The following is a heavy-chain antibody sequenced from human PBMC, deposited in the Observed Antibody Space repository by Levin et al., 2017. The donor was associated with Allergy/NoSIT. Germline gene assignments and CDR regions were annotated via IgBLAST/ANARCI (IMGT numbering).Heavy chain of an antibody. J-gene: IGHJ4*02. D-gene: IGHD3-22*01. CDR2: ISSSSSYI. CDR3: ARDLNDDSDY. Sequence: GESLKISCAASGFTFSSYSMNWVRQAPGKGLEWVSSISSSSSYIYYADSVKGRFTISRDNAKNSLYLQMNSLRAEDTAVYYCARDLNDDSDYWGQGTLVTVSS. CDR1: GFTFSSYS. V-gene: IGHV3-21*01.